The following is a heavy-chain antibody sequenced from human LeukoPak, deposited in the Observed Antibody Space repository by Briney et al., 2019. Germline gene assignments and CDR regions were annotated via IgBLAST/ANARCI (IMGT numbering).Heavy chain of an antibody. CDR2: ISGYNGNT. CDR1: GYTFTSYG. D-gene: IGHD5-12*01. Sequence: ASVKVSCKASGYTFTSYGISWVRQAPGQGLEWMGWISGYNGNTNYAQKVQGRVTMTADTSTSTAYMELRSLRSDDSAVYYCARDLSGSYPTWFDPWGQGTLVTVSS. J-gene: IGHJ5*02. CDR3: ARDLSGSYPTWFDP. V-gene: IGHV1-18*01.